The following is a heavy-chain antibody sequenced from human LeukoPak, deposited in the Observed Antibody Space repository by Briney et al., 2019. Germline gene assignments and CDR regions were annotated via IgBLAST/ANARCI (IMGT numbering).Heavy chain of an antibody. V-gene: IGHV1-69*13. CDR3: ARGQSSLGSPYYFDY. CDR2: IIPMYGRG. D-gene: IGHD3-16*01. CDR1: GGTFSNYA. J-gene: IGHJ4*02. Sequence: SVKVSCKASGGTFSNYAISWVRQAPGQGLEWMGGIIPMYGRGNYAQKFQGRVTITADESTSTVYMELRSLTSEDTAMYYCARGQSSLGSPYYFDYWGQGTLVTVSS.